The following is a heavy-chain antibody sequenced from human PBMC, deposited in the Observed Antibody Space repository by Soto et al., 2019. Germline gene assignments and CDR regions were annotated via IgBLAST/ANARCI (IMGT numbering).Heavy chain of an antibody. Sequence: PGESLKISCKGSGYSFTSYWIAWVRQVPGKGLELMGVIYPGDSDIRYSPSFQGQVTISADKSISTAYLQWSSLKASDTATYYCARLGFNYDFFSGYYNVHHYYGIDVWGQGTTVTVSS. D-gene: IGHD3-3*01. J-gene: IGHJ6*02. CDR3: ARLGFNYDFFSGYYNVHHYYGIDV. CDR2: IYPGDSDI. V-gene: IGHV5-51*01. CDR1: GYSFTSYW.